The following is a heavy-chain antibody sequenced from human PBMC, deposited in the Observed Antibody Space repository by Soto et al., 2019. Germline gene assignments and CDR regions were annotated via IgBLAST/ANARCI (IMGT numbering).Heavy chain of an antibody. D-gene: IGHD1-20*01. V-gene: IGHV1-2*04. CDR3: AREGPSITGTSYYYCGMDV. Sequence: ASVKVSCKASGYTFTGYYMHWVRQAPGQGLEWMGWINPNSGGTNYAQKFQGWVTMTRDTSISTAYMELSRLRSDDTAVYYCAREGPSITGTSYYYCGMDVWGQGTTVTVSS. J-gene: IGHJ6*02. CDR1: GYTFTGYY. CDR2: INPNSGGT.